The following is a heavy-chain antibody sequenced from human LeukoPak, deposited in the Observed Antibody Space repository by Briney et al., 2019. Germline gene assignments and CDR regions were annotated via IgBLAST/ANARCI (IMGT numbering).Heavy chain of an antibody. J-gene: IGHJ4*02. CDR3: ARGPEGYYFDY. CDR1: GGSISSYY. V-gene: IGHV4-59*08. CDR2: IYYSWSA. Sequence: PSESLSLTCTVAGGSISSYYWSWVRQPPRKGLEWIGYIYYSWSAIYSPSLKSRVTISVYTSKNQCSLRLSSVTAADTAVYYCARGPEGYYFDYWGQGTLVNVSA.